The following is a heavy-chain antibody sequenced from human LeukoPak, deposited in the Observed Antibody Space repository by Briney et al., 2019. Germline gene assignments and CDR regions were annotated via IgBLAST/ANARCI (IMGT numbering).Heavy chain of an antibody. V-gene: IGHV1-46*01. D-gene: IGHD5-24*01. Sequence: ASVKVSCKASGYTFTSYYMHWVRQAPGQGLEWMGIINPSGGSTSYAQKFQGRVTMTRDTSTSTVYMELSSLRSEDTAVYYCASVRAQQRWLQFPLYYWGQETLVTVS. CDR3: ASVRAQQRWLQFPLYY. CDR1: GYTFTSYY. J-gene: IGHJ4*02. CDR2: INPSGGST.